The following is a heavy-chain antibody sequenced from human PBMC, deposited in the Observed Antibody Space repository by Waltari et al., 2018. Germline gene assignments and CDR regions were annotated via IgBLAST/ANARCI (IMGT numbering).Heavy chain of an antibody. J-gene: IGHJ4*02. CDR2: ISWNSGSI. D-gene: IGHD4-17*01. CDR1: GFTFDDYA. V-gene: IGHV3-9*03. CDR3: AKAATGTVTDYFDY. Sequence: EVQLVESGGGLVQPGRSLRLSCAASGFTFDDYAMHWARQAPGKGMEWVSGISWNSGSIGYADSVKGRFTISRDNAKNSLYLQMNSLRAEDMALYYCAKAATGTVTDYFDYWGQGTLVTVSS.